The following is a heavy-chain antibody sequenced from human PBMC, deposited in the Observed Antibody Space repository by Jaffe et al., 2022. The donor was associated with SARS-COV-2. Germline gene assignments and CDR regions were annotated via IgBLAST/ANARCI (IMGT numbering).Heavy chain of an antibody. Sequence: EVQLVQSGAEVKKPGESLKISCKGSGYSFTSYWIGWVRQMPGKGLEWMGIIYPGDSDTRYSPSFQGQVTISADKSISTAYLQWSSLKASDTAMYYCARLYRRQLLRDWYFDLWGRGTLVTVSS. V-gene: IGHV5-51*01. CDR2: IYPGDSDT. CDR3: ARLYRRQLLRDWYFDL. D-gene: IGHD2-2*01. J-gene: IGHJ2*01. CDR1: GYSFTSYW.